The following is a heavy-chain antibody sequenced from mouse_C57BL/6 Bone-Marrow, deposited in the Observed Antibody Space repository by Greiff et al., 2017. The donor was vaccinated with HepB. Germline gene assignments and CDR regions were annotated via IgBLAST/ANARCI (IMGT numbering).Heavy chain of an antibody. Sequence: EVKVVESGGGLVKPGGSLKLSCAASGFTFSDYGMHWVRQAPEKGLEWVAYISSGSSTIYYADTVKGRYTISRDNAKNTLFLQMTSRRSEDTAMYYCARNPPDYWGQGTTLTVSS. CDR3: ARNPPDY. CDR2: ISSGSSTI. V-gene: IGHV5-17*01. J-gene: IGHJ2*01. CDR1: GFTFSDYG.